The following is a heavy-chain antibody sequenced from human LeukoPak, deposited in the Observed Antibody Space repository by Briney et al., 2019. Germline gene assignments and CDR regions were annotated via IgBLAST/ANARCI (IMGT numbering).Heavy chain of an antibody. Sequence: GGSLSLSCLCSGFTFSRYALSGVRQAAGKGVEWVSAICGSGGSTYYAAYVKGRSTISRDNSKNTLYLQMNSLRAEDTAVYYCAKGVGAARPTRMVYFDYWGQGTLVTVSS. CDR2: ICGSGGST. J-gene: IGHJ4*02. V-gene: IGHV3-23*01. CDR1: GFTFSRYA. CDR3: AKGVGAARPTRMVYFDY. D-gene: IGHD6-6*01.